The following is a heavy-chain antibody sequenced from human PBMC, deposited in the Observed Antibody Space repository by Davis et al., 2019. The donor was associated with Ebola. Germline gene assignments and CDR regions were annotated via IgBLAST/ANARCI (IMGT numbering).Heavy chain of an antibody. V-gene: IGHV3-53*05. D-gene: IGHD6-13*01. CDR1: GFTVSSNY. J-gene: IGHJ4*02. CDR3: AKDSHSSSWTFDY. CDR2: IYSGGST. Sequence: GGSLRLSCAASGFTVSSNYMSWVRQAPGKGLEWVSVIYSGGSTYYADSVKGRFTISRDNAKNSLYLQMNSLRAEDTALYYCAKDSHSSSWTFDYWGQGTLVTVSS.